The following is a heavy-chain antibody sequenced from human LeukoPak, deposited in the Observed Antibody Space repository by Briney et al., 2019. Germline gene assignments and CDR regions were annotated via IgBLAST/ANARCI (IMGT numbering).Heavy chain of an antibody. J-gene: IGHJ4*02. D-gene: IGHD5-18*01. V-gene: IGHV4-59*01. CDR1: GGSLSSSY. CDR3: AREGYPYGYVFD. Sequence: SETLSLTCTVSGGSLSSSYWSWIRQPPGKGLEGIGYIFYSESTNYNPSLKSRVTRSVDTSKHQFSLNLSSVTAADTAVYYCAREGYPYGYVFDWGQGTLVTVSS. CDR2: IFYSEST.